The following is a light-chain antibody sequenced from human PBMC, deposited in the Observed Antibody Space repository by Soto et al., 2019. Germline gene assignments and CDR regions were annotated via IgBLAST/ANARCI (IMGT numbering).Light chain of an antibody. J-gene: IGLJ1*01. Sequence: QSFLTQPASVSGSPGQSITISCTGTSSDVGGYTYVSWYQQHPGKAPKLIIYEVSNRPSGVSNRFSGSRSGNTASLTISGLQAEDEADYYCNSYTSGSTYVFGTGTKVTVL. V-gene: IGLV2-14*01. CDR1: SSDVGGYTY. CDR2: EVS. CDR3: NSYTSGSTYV.